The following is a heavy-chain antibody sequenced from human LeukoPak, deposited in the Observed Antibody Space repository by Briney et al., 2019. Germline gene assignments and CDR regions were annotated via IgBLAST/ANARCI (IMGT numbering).Heavy chain of an antibody. CDR3: AKGYIVGATDSDAFDI. CDR2: ISRISGRI. V-gene: IGHV3-9*01. Sequence: GGSMTLSCAASGFTFDDYAMHWVRHAPGKGLEWVSGISRISGRIVYAGSVKGRSTISRDKATHSPSMQMNSLRAKHTAFYYLAKGYIVGATDSDAFDIWGQGTMVTVSS. J-gene: IGHJ3*02. CDR1: GFTFDDYA. D-gene: IGHD1-26*01.